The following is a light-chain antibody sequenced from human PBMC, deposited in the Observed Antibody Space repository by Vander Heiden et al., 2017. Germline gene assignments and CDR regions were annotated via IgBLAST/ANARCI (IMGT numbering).Light chain of an antibody. J-gene: IGLJ2*01. CDR1: SSDIGDDKY. CDR2: EVR. CDR3: SSYTSSGTVI. V-gene: IGLV2-14*01. Sequence: SALTQPASVSGSPGQSITISCTGTSSDIGDDKYVSWYQQHPDKAPKLVISEVRKRPSGVSNRFSGSKSGNTASLTISGLQAEDDADYYCSSYTSSGTVIFGGGTKLTVL.